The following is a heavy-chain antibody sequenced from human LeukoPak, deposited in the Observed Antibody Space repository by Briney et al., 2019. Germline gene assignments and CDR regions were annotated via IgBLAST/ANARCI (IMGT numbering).Heavy chain of an antibody. V-gene: IGHV3-23*01. D-gene: IGHD6-6*01. CDR1: GFTFSTYA. CDR2: ITGSGGAT. J-gene: IGHJ4*02. Sequence: AGSLRLSCAASGFTFSTYAVNWVRQAPGKGLEWVSAITGSGGATYYADSVKGRFTISRDNSKNTLYLQMNSLRVEDTAVYYCARIGYSSSSFDYRGRGTLVTVSS. CDR3: ARIGYSSSSFDY.